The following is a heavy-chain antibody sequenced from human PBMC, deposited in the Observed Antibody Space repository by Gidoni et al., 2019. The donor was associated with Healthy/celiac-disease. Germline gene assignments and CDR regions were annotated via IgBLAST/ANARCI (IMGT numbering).Heavy chain of an antibody. D-gene: IGHD4-17*01. CDR3: ARELGHDYGDYGYYYYYMDV. J-gene: IGHJ6*03. Sequence: QVQLQESGPGLVKPSQTLSLTCTVSGGSISSGSYYWSWIRQPAGKGLEWIGRINTSGSTDYNPSLKSRVTITVDTSKNQFYLKLSSVTAADTAVYYCARELGHDYGDYGYYYYYMDVWGKGTTVTVSS. CDR2: INTSGST. CDR1: GGSISSGSYY. V-gene: IGHV4-61*02.